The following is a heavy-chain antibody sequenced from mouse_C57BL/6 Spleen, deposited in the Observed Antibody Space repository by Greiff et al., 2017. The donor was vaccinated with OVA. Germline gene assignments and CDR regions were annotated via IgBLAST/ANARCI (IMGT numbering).Heavy chain of an antibody. D-gene: IGHD4-1*02. CDR3: ARGANWSLDY. J-gene: IGHJ2*01. CDR1: GYTFTRYW. CDR2: IDPNSGGT. V-gene: IGHV1-72*01. Sequence: VQLQQPGAELVKPGASVKLSCNASGYTFTRYWMHWVKQRPGRGLEWIGRIDPNSGGTKYNEKFKSKATLTVDKPSSTAYMQLSSLTSEDSAVYYCARGANWSLDYWGQGTTLTVSS.